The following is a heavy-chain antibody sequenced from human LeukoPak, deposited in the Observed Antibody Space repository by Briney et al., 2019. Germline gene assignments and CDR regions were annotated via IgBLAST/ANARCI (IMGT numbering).Heavy chain of an antibody. J-gene: IGHJ6*03. Sequence: GGSLRLSCAASGFTFSTYWMSWVRQAPGKGLEWVANIKQDGSEKYYVDSVKGRFTISRDNAKNSLYLQMNSLRAEDTAVYYCARDYLFTMVRGVITYYYYMDVWGKGTTVTVSS. V-gene: IGHV3-7*01. CDR3: ARDYLFTMVRGVITYYYYMDV. CDR2: IKQDGSEK. D-gene: IGHD3-10*01. CDR1: GFTFSTYW.